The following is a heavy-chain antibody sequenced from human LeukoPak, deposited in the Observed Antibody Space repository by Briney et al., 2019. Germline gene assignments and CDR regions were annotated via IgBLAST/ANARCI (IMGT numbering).Heavy chain of an antibody. Sequence: GGSLRLSCAASGFTFSSYGMHWVRQAPGKGLEWVAVIWYDGSNKYYADSVKGRFTISRDNSKNTLYLQMNSLRAEDTAVYYCARDRYYYDSSGYYYSPIYYFDYWGQGTLVTVSS. CDR2: IWYDGSNK. CDR1: GFTFSSYG. D-gene: IGHD3-22*01. V-gene: IGHV3-33*01. CDR3: ARDRYYYDSSGYYYSPIYYFDY. J-gene: IGHJ4*01.